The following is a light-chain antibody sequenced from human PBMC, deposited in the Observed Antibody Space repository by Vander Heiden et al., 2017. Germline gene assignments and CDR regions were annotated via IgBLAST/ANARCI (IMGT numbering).Light chain of an antibody. CDR1: QSVSSS. Sequence: EIVLTQSPATLSLSPGERATLSCRASQSVSSSLVWYQHNPGQAPRLLIYDASNRATGTPARFSGSGSGTDFTLTISSLEPEDFAVYYCQQRSNWPPWTFGPGTKVEIK. CDR2: DAS. CDR3: QQRSNWPPWT. V-gene: IGKV3-11*01. J-gene: IGKJ1*01.